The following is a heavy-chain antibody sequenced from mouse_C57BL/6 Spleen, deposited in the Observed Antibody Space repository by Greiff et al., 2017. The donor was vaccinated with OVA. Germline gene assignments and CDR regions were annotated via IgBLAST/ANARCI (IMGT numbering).Heavy chain of an antibody. CDR2: IDPSDSYT. V-gene: IGHV1-50*01. CDR3: ARVAYYYGSSYYFDY. J-gene: IGHJ2*01. Sequence: QVQLQQPGAELVKPGASVKLSCKASGYTFTSYWMQWVKQRPGQGLEWIGEIDPSDSYTNYNQKFKGKATLTVDTSSSTAYMQLSSLTSEDAAVYYCARVAYYYGSSYYFDYWGQGTTLTVSS. D-gene: IGHD1-1*01. CDR1: GYTFTSYW.